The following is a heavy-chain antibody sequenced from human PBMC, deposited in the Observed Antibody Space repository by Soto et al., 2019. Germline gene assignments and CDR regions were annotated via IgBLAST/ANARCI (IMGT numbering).Heavy chain of an antibody. D-gene: IGHD3-16*01. V-gene: IGHV4-59*01. J-gene: IGHJ5*02. Sequence: TSETLSLTCTVSRGSIRSYYWSWIRQPPGKGLEWIGYIYNSGSTNYSPSLKSRVTISVDTSKNQFSLKLTSVTAADTAVYYCARWGPRCFDTWGQGMLVTVSS. CDR2: IYNSGST. CDR1: RGSIRSYY. CDR3: ARWGPRCFDT.